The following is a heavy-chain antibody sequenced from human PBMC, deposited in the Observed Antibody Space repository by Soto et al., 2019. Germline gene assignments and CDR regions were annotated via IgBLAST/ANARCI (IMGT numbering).Heavy chain of an antibody. J-gene: IGHJ4*02. D-gene: IGHD3-10*01. CDR2: IYTSGST. Sequence: PSETLSLTCTVSGGSISSYYWSWIRQPAGKGLEWIGRIYTSGSTNYNPSLKSRVTMSVDTSKNQFSLKLSSVTAADTAMYYCAREGITPSYASFDYWGQGTLVTVSS. CDR3: AREGITPSYASFDY. V-gene: IGHV4-4*07. CDR1: GGSISSYY.